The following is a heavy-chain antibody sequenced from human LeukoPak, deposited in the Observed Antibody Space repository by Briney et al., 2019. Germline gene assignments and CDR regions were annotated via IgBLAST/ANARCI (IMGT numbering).Heavy chain of an antibody. Sequence: GGSLRLSCAASGFTFSSYWMSWVRQAPGKGLEWVANIKQDGSEKYYVDSVKGRFTISRDNAKNSLYLQMNSLRAEDTAVYYCTRVLADEYYYDSSGYRGYYFDYWGQGTLVTVSS. J-gene: IGHJ4*02. CDR1: GFTFSSYW. CDR2: IKQDGSEK. CDR3: TRVLADEYYYDSSGYRGYYFDY. D-gene: IGHD3-22*01. V-gene: IGHV3-7*03.